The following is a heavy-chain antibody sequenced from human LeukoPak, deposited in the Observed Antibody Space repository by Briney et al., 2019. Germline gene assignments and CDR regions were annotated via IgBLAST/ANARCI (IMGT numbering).Heavy chain of an antibody. CDR3: ARDRKPYSSSGVDY. J-gene: IGHJ4*02. D-gene: IGHD6-6*01. CDR1: GFTVSSYS. Sequence: GGSLRLSCAASGFTVSSYSMNWVRQAPGKGLEWVSSISSSSSYIYYADSVKGRFTISRDNAKNSLYLQMNSLRAEDTAVYYCARDRKPYSSSGVDYWGQGTLVTVSS. CDR2: ISSSSSYI. V-gene: IGHV3-21*01.